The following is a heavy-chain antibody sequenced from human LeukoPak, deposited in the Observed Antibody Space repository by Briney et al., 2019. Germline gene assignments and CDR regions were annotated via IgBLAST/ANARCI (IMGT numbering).Heavy chain of an antibody. CDR1: GFTFSTYW. CDR2: IKQDGSEK. CDR3: ARDGRGGYFDN. D-gene: IGHD2-15*01. Sequence: GGSLRLSCGVSGFTFSTYWMSWVRQAPGKWLEWVANIKQDGSEKYYVDSVKGRFTISRDNAENSLYLQMNSLRAEDTAVYYCARDGRGGYFDNWGQGTLVTVSS. V-gene: IGHV3-7*01. J-gene: IGHJ4*02.